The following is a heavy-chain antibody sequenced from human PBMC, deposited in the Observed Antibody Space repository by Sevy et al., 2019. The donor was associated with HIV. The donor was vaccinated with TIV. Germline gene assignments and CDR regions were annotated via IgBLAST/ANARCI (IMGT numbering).Heavy chain of an antibody. V-gene: IGHV1-8*01. Sequence: ASVKVSCKASGYTFTSYDINWVRQATGQGLEWMGWMNPNSGNTGYAQKFQGRVTMTRNTSISTAYMELGSLRSEDTAVYYCARSPYDSSGYYIRGDYWGQGTLVTVSS. D-gene: IGHD3-22*01. CDR1: GYTFTSYD. J-gene: IGHJ4*02. CDR3: ARSPYDSSGYYIRGDY. CDR2: MNPNSGNT.